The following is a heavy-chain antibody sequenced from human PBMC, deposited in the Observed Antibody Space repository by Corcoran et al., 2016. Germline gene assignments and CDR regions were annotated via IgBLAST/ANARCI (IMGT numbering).Heavy chain of an antibody. CDR3: ARNGVGAAAGRYAFDI. Sequence: LQLQESGPGLVKPSETLSLTCTVSGGSISSSSYYWGWIRQAPGKGLEWVSGINWNGGSTGYADSVKGRFTISRDNAKNSLYLQMNSLRAEDTALYHCARNGVGAAAGRYAFDIWGQGTMVTVSS. V-gene: IGHV3-20*01. D-gene: IGHD6-13*01. CDR2: INWNGGST. J-gene: IGHJ3*02. CDR1: GGSISSSSYY.